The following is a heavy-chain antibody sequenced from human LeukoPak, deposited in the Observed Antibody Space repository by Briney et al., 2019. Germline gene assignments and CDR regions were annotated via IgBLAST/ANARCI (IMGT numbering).Heavy chain of an antibody. CDR2: IYYSGST. V-gene: IGHV4-30-4*08. Sequence: PSETLSLTCTVSGGSISSGDYYWSWIRQPPGKGLEWFGYIYYSGSTYYNPSLKSRVTISVDTSKNQFSLKLSSVTAADTAVYYCARGTYYDFWSGHTNWFDPWGQGTLVTVSS. D-gene: IGHD3-3*01. J-gene: IGHJ5*02. CDR1: GGSISSGDYY. CDR3: ARGTYYDFWSGHTNWFDP.